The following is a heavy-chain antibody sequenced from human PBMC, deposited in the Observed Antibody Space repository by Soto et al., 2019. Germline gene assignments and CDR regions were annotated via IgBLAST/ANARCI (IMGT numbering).Heavy chain of an antibody. V-gene: IGHV1-69*13. D-gene: IGHD1-26*01. Sequence: SVKVSCKASGGTFSSYAISWVRQAPGQGLEWMGGIIPIFGTANYAQKFQGRVTITADEFTSTAYMELSSLRSEDTAVYYCARDGRPFRNPPVEWTYYHYGMDVWGQGTTVTVSS. CDR1: GGTFSSYA. CDR2: IIPIFGTA. CDR3: ARDGRPFRNPPVEWTYYHYGMDV. J-gene: IGHJ6*02.